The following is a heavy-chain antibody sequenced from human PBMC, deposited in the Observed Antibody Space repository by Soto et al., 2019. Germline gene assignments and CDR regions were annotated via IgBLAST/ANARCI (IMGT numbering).Heavy chain of an antibody. CDR3: AKDTRFDY. V-gene: IGHV3-23*01. CDR2: ISAGGDSS. CDR1: GFTFRSYS. Sequence: GGSLRLSCAASGFTFRSYSLNWVRQAPGKGLEWVSSISAGGDSSYYADSVKGRFTVSRDNSKNTVYLQMNSLRGEDTAVYYCAKDTRFDYWGRGSLVTVSS. J-gene: IGHJ4*02.